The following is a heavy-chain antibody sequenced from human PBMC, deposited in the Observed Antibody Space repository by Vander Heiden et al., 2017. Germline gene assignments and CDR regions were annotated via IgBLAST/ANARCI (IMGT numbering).Heavy chain of an antibody. CDR1: GHTLTELS. CDR2: FDLERGET. D-gene: IGHD4-17*01. Sequence: QVHLVQSGAEVKKPGASVKVSCKVSGHTLTELSMHWVRQAPGKGLEWLGGFDLERGETVYTQKFHGRITMTEDTSTDTTYMDLSSLTSEDTAVYYCATGSYMGVTTPFDYWGQGTLVTVSS. CDR3: ATGSYMGVTTPFDY. V-gene: IGHV1-24*01. J-gene: IGHJ4*02.